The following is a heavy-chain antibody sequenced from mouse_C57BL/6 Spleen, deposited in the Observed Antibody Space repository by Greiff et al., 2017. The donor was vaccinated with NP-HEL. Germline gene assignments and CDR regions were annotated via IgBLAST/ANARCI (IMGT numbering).Heavy chain of an antibody. CDR3: TLYDGYFSWFAY. CDR2: IDPETGGT. J-gene: IGHJ3*01. Sequence: QVQLQQSGAELVRPGASVTLSCKASGYTFTDYEMHWVKQTPVHGLEWIGAIDPETGGTAYNQKFKGKAILTADKSSSTAYMELRSLTSEDSAVYYCTLYDGYFSWFAYWGQGTLVTVSA. D-gene: IGHD2-3*01. V-gene: IGHV1-15*01. CDR1: GYTFTDYE.